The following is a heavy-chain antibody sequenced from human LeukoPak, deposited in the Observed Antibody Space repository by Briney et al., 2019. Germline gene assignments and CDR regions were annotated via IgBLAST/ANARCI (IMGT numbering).Heavy chain of an antibody. D-gene: IGHD3-9*01. J-gene: IGHJ6*03. CDR2: IYYSGST. CDR3: ARVTYYDILTGYGLYYYYMDV. V-gene: IGHV4-61*01. CDR1: GYSISSAYY. Sequence: SETLSLTCTVSGYSISSAYYWVWIRQPPGKGLEWIGYIYYSGSTNYNPSLKSRVTISVDTSKNQFSLKLSSVTAADTAVYYCARVTYYDILTGYGLYYYYMDVWGKGTTVTVSS.